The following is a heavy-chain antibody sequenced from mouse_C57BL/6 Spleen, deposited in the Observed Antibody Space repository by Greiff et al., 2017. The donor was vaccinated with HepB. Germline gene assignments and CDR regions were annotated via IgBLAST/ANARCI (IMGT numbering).Heavy chain of an antibody. CDR2: ISGGGGNT. CDR3: ARRITGNAMDY. J-gene: IGHJ4*01. D-gene: IGHD4-1*01. Sequence: DVMLVESGGGLVKPGGSLKLSCAASGFTFSSYTMSWVRQTPEKRLEWVATISGGGGNTYYPDSVKGRFTISRDNAKNTLYLQMSSLRSEDTALYYCARRITGNAMDYWGQGTSVTVSS. CDR1: GFTFSSYT. V-gene: IGHV5-9*01.